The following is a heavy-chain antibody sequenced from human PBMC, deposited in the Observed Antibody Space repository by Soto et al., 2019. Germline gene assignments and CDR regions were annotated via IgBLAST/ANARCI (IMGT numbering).Heavy chain of an antibody. D-gene: IGHD3-10*01. V-gene: IGHV3-49*03. CDR1: GFPFANVL. CDR3: IGSFPF. Sequence: PGGPLRLPVTGSGFPFANVLMSWFRQAPGKGLEWVGFIRSQPYGGTTQYAASVRGRFTISRDDSKGIAYLQMNSLKSEDSGVYYCIGSFPFWGQGTLVTVSS. J-gene: IGHJ1*01. CDR2: IRSQPYGGTT.